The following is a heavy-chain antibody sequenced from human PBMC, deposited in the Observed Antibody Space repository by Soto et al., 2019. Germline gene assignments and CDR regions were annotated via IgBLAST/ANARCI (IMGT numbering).Heavy chain of an antibody. Sequence: GGSLRLSCEASGFNFSSYGIHWVRQAPGKGLEWVANIKQDGSENYYVDSVNGRFTTSRDNTKNSFYLQMNSLRAEDTAVYYCARDHINGWKFDYWGRGTLVTVSS. D-gene: IGHD6-19*01. J-gene: IGHJ4*02. V-gene: IGHV3-7*01. CDR2: IKQDGSEN. CDR1: GFNFSSYG. CDR3: ARDHINGWKFDY.